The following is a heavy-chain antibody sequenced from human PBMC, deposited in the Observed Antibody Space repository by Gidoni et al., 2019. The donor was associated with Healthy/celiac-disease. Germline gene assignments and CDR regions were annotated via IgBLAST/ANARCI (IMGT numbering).Heavy chain of an antibody. V-gene: IGHV4-34*01. CDR1: GGSFSGYY. CDR2: INHSGST. D-gene: IGHD5-12*01. CDR3: ARVGFPSPRKYSGYVLDY. J-gene: IGHJ4*02. Sequence: QVQLQQWGAGLLKPSETLSLTCAVYGGSFSGYYWSWIRQPPGKRLEWIWEINHSGSTNYNPSLKSRVTISVDTSKNQFSLKLSSVTAADTAVYYCARVGFPSPRKYSGYVLDYWGQGTLVTVSS.